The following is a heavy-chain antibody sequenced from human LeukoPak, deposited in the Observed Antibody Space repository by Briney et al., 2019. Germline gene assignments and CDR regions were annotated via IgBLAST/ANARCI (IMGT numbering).Heavy chain of an antibody. CDR2: ISGSGDST. Sequence: TGGSLRLSCAASGFTFSSYAMSWVRQAPGKGLEWVSAISGSGDSTYYADSVKGRFTISRDNSKNTLYLQVNSLRAEDTAVYYCAKQVGCSTTSCPRWFDPWGQGTLVTVSS. CDR3: AKQVGCSTTSCPRWFDP. J-gene: IGHJ5*02. V-gene: IGHV3-23*01. D-gene: IGHD2-2*01. CDR1: GFTFSSYA.